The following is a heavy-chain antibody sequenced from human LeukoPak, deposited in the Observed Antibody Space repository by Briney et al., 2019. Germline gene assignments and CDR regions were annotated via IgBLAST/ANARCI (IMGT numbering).Heavy chain of an antibody. J-gene: IGHJ4*02. Sequence: GGSLRLSCAASGFTFTSYSMNWVRQAPGKGLEWVAYIIASFTTPYYSCSVKCRFTISRDSVKNSLYLQINSLRYEDTAVYYCAKDRRSSGSGTYFLFDYWGQGTLVTVSS. CDR1: GFTFTSYS. D-gene: IGHD3-10*01. V-gene: IGHV3-48*02. CDR3: AKDRRSSGSGTYFLFDY. CDR2: IIASFTTP.